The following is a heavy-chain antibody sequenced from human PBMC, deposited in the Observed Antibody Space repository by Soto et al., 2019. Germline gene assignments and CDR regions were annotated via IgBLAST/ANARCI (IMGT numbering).Heavy chain of an antibody. CDR3: AREDLYCSSTSCYAWFDP. Sequence: SETLSLTCTVSGGSISSYYWSWIRQPPGKGLEWIGYIYYSGSTNYNPSLKSRVTISVDTSKNQFSLKLSSVTAADTAVYYCAREDLYCSSTSCYAWFDPWGQGTLVTVSS. CDR1: GGSISSYY. CDR2: IYYSGST. V-gene: IGHV4-59*01. J-gene: IGHJ5*02. D-gene: IGHD2-2*01.